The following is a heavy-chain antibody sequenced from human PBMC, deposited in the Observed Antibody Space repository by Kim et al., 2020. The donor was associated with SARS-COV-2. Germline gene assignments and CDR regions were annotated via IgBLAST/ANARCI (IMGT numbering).Heavy chain of an antibody. CDR2: INPSGGST. CDR1: GYTFTSYY. V-gene: IGHV1-46*01. J-gene: IGHJ4*02. D-gene: IGHD4-17*01. Sequence: ASVKVSCKASGYTFTSYYMHWVRQAPGQGLEWMGIINPSGGSTSYAQKFQGRVTMTRDTSTSTVYMELSSLRSEYTAVYYCARDGPKRDYGDYVYFDYWGQGTLVTVAS. CDR3: ARDGPKRDYGDYVYFDY.